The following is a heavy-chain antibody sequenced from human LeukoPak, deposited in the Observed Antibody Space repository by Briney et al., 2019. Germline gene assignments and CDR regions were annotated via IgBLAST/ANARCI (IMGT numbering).Heavy chain of an antibody. V-gene: IGHV3-23*01. CDR2: ISGSGGST. D-gene: IGHD6-6*01. J-gene: IGHJ6*02. CDR3: AKLGGSSGYYYGLDV. Sequence: GGPLRLSCAASGFTFSGYAMSWVRQAPGKGLEWFSTISGSGGSTYYADSVKGRFTISRDNSKNTLSLQMNTLRAEDTAVYYCAKLGGSSGYYYGLDVWGQGTTVTVSS. CDR1: GFTFSGYA.